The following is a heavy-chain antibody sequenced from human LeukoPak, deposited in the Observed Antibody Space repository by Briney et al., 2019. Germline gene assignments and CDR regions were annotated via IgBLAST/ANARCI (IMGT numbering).Heavy chain of an antibody. J-gene: IGHJ4*02. D-gene: IGHD3-22*01. CDR1: GFTFSSYC. V-gene: IGHV3-21*05. CDR2: ISSSSYI. CDR3: ARDGRGYYDSSGYPDY. Sequence: SGGSLRLSCVASGFTFSSYCMSWIRRAPGKGLEWISYISSSSYIDYADSVKGRFTISRDNAKNSLYLQMDSLRAEDTAVYYCARDGRGYYDSSGYPDYWGQGTLVTVSS.